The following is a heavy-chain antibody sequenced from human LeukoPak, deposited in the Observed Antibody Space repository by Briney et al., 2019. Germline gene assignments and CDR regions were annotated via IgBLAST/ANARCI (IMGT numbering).Heavy chain of an antibody. CDR3: ARVRAAAAGTGDAFDI. D-gene: IGHD6-13*01. V-gene: IGHV3-48*03. J-gene: IGHJ3*02. CDR2: ISSSGSTI. Sequence: GGSLRLSCAASGFTFSSYEMNWVRQAPGKGLEWVSYISSSGSTIYYADSLKGRFTISRDNAKNSLYLQMNSLRAEDTAVYYCARVRAAAAGTGDAFDIWGQGTMVTVSS. CDR1: GFTFSSYE.